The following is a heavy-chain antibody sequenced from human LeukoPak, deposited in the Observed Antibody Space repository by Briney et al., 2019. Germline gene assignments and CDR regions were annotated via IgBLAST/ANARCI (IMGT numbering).Heavy chain of an antibody. V-gene: IGHV4-61*02. CDR1: GGSISSGSYY. CDR3: ARGNVGRTCCGGDCYSPIDY. CDR2: MYTSGST. J-gene: IGHJ4*02. D-gene: IGHD2-21*01. Sequence: SETLSLTCTVSGGSISSGSYYWSWIRQPAGKGLEWIGRMYTSGSTNYNPALKSRVPISEEAPKHQFTLKLNSVASAEPDVYYCARGNVGRTCCGGDCYSPIDYWGRGSLVTVSS.